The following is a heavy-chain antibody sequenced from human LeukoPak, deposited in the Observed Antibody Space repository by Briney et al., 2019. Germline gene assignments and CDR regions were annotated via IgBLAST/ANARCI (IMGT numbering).Heavy chain of an antibody. CDR1: GYTFTGYY. D-gene: IGHD2-2*02. CDR3: ARDGRYTWYLDF. J-gene: IGHJ4*02. Sequence: ASVKVSCKASGYTFTGYYMHWVRQAPGQGLEWMGWINVYSGSTNFAQKFQGRVTMTTDTSTNTAYMELSNLRFDDTATYYCARDGRYTWYLDFWGQGTLVTVSS. CDR2: INVYSGST. V-gene: IGHV1-2*02.